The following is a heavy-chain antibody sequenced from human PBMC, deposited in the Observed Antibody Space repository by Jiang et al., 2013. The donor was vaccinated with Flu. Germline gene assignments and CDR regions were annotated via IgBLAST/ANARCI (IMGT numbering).Heavy chain of an antibody. CDR2: IIPIFGTA. D-gene: IGHD2/OR15-2a*01. CDR3: ARDMHYFNNRDVTPVYYDYYGMDV. J-gene: IGHJ6*02. CDR1: GGTFSRYA. V-gene: IGHV1-69*13. Sequence: QSGAEVRRFGASVKVSCTASGGTFSRYAFNWVRQAPGQGLVWMGGIIPIFGTANYAQNFQGRVTITADESTSTAYMVLSSLRSEDTAVYYCARDMHYFNNRDVTPVYYDYYGMDVWGQGTTVTVS.